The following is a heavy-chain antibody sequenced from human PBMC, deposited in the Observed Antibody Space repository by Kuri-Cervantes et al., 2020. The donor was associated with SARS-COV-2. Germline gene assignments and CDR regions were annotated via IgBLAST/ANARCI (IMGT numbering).Heavy chain of an antibody. CDR1: GGSISSSSYY. J-gene: IGHJ4*02. D-gene: IGHD5/OR15-5a*01. CDR3: ARLPRYSTLESSPDY. CDR2: IYYSGST. V-gene: IGHV4-39*01. Sequence: SETLSLTCTVSGGSISSSSYYWGWIRQPPGKGLEWIGYIYYSGSTYYNPSLKSRVTISVDTSKNQFSLKLSSVTAADTAVYYCARLPRYSTLESSPDYWGQGTLVTVSS.